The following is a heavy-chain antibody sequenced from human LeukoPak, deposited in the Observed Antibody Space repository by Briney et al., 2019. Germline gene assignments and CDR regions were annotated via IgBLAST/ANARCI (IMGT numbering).Heavy chain of an antibody. CDR3: ARGGGSLGGFDY. Sequence: SETLSLTCAVYGGSFSGYYWSWIRQPPGKGLEWIGEINHSGSTNYNPSLKSRVTISVDTSKNQFSLKLSSVTAADTAVYYCARGGGSLGGFDYWGQGTLVTVSS. CDR2: INHSGST. D-gene: IGHD3-16*01. CDR1: GGSFSGYY. V-gene: IGHV4-34*01. J-gene: IGHJ4*02.